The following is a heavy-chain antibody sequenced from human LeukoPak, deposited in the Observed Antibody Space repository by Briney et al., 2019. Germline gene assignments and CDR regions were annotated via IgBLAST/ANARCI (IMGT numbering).Heavy chain of an antibody. CDR2: INHSGST. V-gene: IGHV4-34*01. J-gene: IGHJ4*02. CDR1: GGSFSDYY. CDR3: ASPTDYATHYYFAY. D-gene: IGHD4-17*01. Sequence: PSETLSLTCAVYGGSFSDYYWSWIRQPPGKGLEWIGEINHSGSTNFNPPLKSRVTISVDTSKRQFSLQLSSVTAADTAVYYCASPTDYATHYYFAYWGQGTLVTVSS.